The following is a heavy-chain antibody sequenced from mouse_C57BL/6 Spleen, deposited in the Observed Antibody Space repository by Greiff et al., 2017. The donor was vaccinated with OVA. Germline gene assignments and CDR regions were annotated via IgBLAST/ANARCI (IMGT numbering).Heavy chain of an antibody. CDR3: ARAYSNLGDYFDY. Sequence: VMLVESGAELAKPGASVKLSCKASGYTFTSYWMHWVKQRPGQGLEWIGYINPRSGYTKYTQKFKDKATLTADKSSSTAYMQLSSLTYEDSAVYYCARAYSNLGDYFDYWGQGTTLTVSS. CDR1: GYTFTSYW. J-gene: IGHJ2*01. CDR2: INPRSGYT. D-gene: IGHD2-5*01. V-gene: IGHV1-7*01.